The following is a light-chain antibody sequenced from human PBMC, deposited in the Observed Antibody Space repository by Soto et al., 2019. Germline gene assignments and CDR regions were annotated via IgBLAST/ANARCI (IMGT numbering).Light chain of an antibody. CDR1: SSNIGSNT. V-gene: IGLV1-44*01. CDR3: AAWDDSLNGVV. Sequence: QSVLTQPPSASGTPGQRVTISCSGSSSNIGSNTVNWYQQIPGTAPKLLIYSNNQRPSGVPDRFSGSKSGTSASLAISGLQCEDEADYYCAAWDDSLNGVVFGGGTKLTVL. CDR2: SNN. J-gene: IGLJ2*01.